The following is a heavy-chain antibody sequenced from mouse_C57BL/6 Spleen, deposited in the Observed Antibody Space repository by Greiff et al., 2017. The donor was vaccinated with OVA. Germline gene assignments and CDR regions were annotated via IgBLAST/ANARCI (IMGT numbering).Heavy chain of an antibody. CDR1: GFNIKNTY. V-gene: IGHV14-3*01. D-gene: IGHD1-1*01. Sequence: EVQLQQSVAELVRPGASVKLSCTASGFNIKNTYMHWVKQRPEQGLEWIGRIDPANGNTKYAPKFQGKATITADTSSNTAYLQLSSLTSEDTAIYYCASLDYYGSSYWYFDVWGTGTTVTVSS. J-gene: IGHJ1*03. CDR2: IDPANGNT. CDR3: ASLDYYGSSYWYFDV.